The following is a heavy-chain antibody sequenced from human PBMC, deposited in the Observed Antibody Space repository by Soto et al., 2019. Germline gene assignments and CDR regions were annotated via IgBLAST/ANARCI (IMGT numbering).Heavy chain of an antibody. CDR1: GFPCISYS. J-gene: IGHJ4*02. CDR3: AKDTYYHDSSGYFIFDY. D-gene: IGHD3-22*01. Sequence: GGSHRLSSTASGFPCISYSMHWVCQATGKGLEWVAVISYDGSKKYFADSVKGRFSISRDNSKNTLYLQMDSLRPEDTAVFYCAKDTYYHDSSGYFIFDYWGQGIPVTVSS. CDR2: ISYDGSKK. V-gene: IGHV3-30*18.